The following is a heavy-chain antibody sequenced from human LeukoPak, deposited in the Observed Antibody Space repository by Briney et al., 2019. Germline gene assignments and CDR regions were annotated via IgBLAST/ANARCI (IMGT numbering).Heavy chain of an antibody. J-gene: IGHJ5*02. D-gene: IGHD2-2*01. CDR1: GYSFASYW. Sequence: GESLKISCKGSGYSFASYWIGWVRQMPGKGLEWMGIIYPGDSDTRYSPSFQGQVTISADMSINTAYLQWSSLKASDTAMYYCARGDIVVIPAAAYNWFDPWGQGTLVTVSS. CDR2: IYPGDSDT. V-gene: IGHV5-51*01. CDR3: ARGDIVVIPAAAYNWFDP.